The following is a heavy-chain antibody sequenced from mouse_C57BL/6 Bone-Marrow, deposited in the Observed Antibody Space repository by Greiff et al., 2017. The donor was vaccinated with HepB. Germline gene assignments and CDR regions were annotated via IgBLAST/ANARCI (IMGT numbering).Heavy chain of an antibody. Sequence: VHLVESGAELVKPGASVKLSCKASGYTFTEYTIHWVKQRPGQGLEWIGWFYPGSGSIKYNEKFKDKATLTADKSSSTAYMELSRLTSEDSAVYFCARHEDDGSAMDYWGQGTSVTVSS. J-gene: IGHJ4*01. CDR3: ARHEDDGSAMDY. CDR1: GYTFTEYT. V-gene: IGHV1-62-2*01. D-gene: IGHD2-3*01. CDR2: FYPGSGSI.